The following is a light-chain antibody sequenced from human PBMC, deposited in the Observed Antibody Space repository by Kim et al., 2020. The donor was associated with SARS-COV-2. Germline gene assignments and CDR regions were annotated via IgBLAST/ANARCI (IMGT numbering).Light chain of an antibody. Sequence: SSELTQDPAVSVALGQTVRITCQGDSLRSYYATWYQQKPGQAPILVIYGKNNRPSGIPDRFSGSTSGNTASLTITGTQAGDEADYYCNSRDSNDNVVFGGGPKVTFL. CDR2: GKN. J-gene: IGLJ2*01. V-gene: IGLV3-19*01. CDR3: NSRDSNDNVV. CDR1: SLRSYY.